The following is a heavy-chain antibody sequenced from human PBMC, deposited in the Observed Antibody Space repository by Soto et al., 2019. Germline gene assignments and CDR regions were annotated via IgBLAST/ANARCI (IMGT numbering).Heavy chain of an antibody. CDR2: INHSGST. V-gene: IGHV4-34*01. D-gene: IGHD4-4*01. CDR3: ARGSTVTFYYYYYYMDV. Sequence: SETLSLTCAVYGGSFSGYYWSWIRQPPGKGLEWIGEINHSGSTNYNPSLKSRVTISVDTSKNQFSLKLSSVTAADTAVYYCARGSTVTFYYYYYYMDVWGKGTTVTVSS. CDR1: GGSFSGYY. J-gene: IGHJ6*03.